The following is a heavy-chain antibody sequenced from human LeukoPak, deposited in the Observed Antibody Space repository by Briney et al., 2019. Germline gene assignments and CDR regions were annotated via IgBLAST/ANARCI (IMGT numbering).Heavy chain of an antibody. Sequence: GGSLRLSCAASGFTFSRYWMHWVRQAPGKGLMWVSGINSEGSSTSYADFVKGRFTISRDNAKNTLYLQMNSLRAEDTAVYYCARFADRAYWGQGTLVTVSP. CDR3: ARFADRAY. CDR1: GFTFSRYW. CDR2: INSEGSST. J-gene: IGHJ4*02. V-gene: IGHV3-74*01. D-gene: IGHD3-22*01.